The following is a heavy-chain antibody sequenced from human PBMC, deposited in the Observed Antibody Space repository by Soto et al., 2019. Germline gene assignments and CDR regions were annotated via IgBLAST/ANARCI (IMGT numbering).Heavy chain of an antibody. Sequence: ASVKVSCKASGYTFTGYYMHWVRQAPGQGLEWMGWINPNSGGTNYAQKFQGRVTMTRDTPISTAYMELSRLRSDDTAVYYCARDDVGYYYGMDVWGQGTTVTVSS. CDR2: INPNSGGT. CDR3: ARDDVGYYYGMDV. J-gene: IGHJ6*02. CDR1: GYTFTGYY. V-gene: IGHV1-2*02. D-gene: IGHD3-16*01.